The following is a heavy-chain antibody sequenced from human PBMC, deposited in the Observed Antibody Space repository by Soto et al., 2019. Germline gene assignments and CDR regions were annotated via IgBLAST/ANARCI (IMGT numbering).Heavy chain of an antibody. J-gene: IGHJ4*02. CDR3: AKDPRADVDTAMAYFDY. CDR2: ISYDGSNK. Sequence: QVQLVGSGGGVVQPGRSLRLSCAASGFTFSSYGMHWVRQAPGKGLEWVAVISYDGSNKYYADSVKGRFTISRDNSKNTLYLQMNSLRAEDTAVYYCAKDPRADVDTAMAYFDYWGQGTLVTVSS. V-gene: IGHV3-30*18. D-gene: IGHD5-18*01. CDR1: GFTFSSYG.